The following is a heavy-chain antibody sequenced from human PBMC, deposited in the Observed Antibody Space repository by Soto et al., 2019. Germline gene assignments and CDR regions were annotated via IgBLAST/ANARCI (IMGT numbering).Heavy chain of an antibody. D-gene: IGHD2-2*03. CDR3: AIGRSALGYCSSTSCYYYYGMDV. V-gene: IGHV1-46*01. J-gene: IGHJ6*04. Sequence: QVQLVQSGAEGKKPGASVKVSCKAYGYTFTSYYMHWERQAHAQRLEWMGIINPDCGSTSYAQKFQGRVTMTRDTSTSTVYMELSSLRSEDTAVYYCAIGRSALGYCSSTSCYYYYGMDVWVEGTTVTVSS. CDR1: GYTFTSYY. CDR2: INPDCGST.